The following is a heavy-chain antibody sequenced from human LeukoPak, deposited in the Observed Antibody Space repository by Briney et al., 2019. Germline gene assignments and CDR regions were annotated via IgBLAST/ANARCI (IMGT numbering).Heavy chain of an antibody. CDR2: VTSDGGST. Sequence: GGSLRLSCVASGLNFGESAMHWVRQAPGKGLEFVSAVTSDGGSTYYTDSMKGRFTISRDNSKNTLYLQMTSLRVEDTAVYYCVKSRPSGWNEYDYWGQGTLVTVSS. V-gene: IGHV3-64D*09. J-gene: IGHJ4*02. D-gene: IGHD6-19*01. CDR1: GLNFGESA. CDR3: VKSRPSGWNEYDY.